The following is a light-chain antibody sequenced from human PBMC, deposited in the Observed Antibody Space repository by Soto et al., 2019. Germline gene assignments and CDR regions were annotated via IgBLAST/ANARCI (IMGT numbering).Light chain of an antibody. V-gene: IGLV2-8*01. CDR1: SSDVGGYNY. CDR3: SSYAGCNNSGV. J-gene: IGLJ3*02. CDR2: EVS. Sequence: QSALTQPPSASGSPGQSVTISCTGTSSDVGGYNYVSWYQQHPGKAPKLMIYEVSKRPSGVPDRFSGSKSGNTASLTVSGLQAEDEADYYCSSYAGCNNSGVFGGGTKLTVL.